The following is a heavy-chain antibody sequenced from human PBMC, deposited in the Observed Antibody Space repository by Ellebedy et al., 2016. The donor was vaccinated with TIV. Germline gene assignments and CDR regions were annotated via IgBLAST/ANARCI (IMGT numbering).Heavy chain of an antibody. V-gene: IGHV3-7*01. CDR2: IKQDGSER. D-gene: IGHD6-19*01. CDR1: GFTFSNYW. CDR3: VRDQWLGRAYYFDY. Sequence: GESLKISCAASGFTFSNYWMSWVRQAPGKGLEWVANIKQDGSERYYVDSVKGRFTISRDNAKNSLYLQMNSLTAEDTAVYYCVRDQWLGRAYYFDYWGQGTLLTVSS. J-gene: IGHJ4*02.